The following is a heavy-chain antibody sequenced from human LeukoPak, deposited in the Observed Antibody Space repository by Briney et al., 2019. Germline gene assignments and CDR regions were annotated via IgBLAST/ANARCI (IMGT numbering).Heavy chain of an antibody. Sequence: GGSLRLSCAASGFTFNSYTMHWVRQAPGKGLEWVALISYDGSNKRYADSVKGRFTISRDNSKNTLFLHMNSLSSEDTAVYYCARSWEVLQNFDYWGQGTLVTVSS. CDR1: GFTFNSYT. J-gene: IGHJ4*02. CDR3: ARSWEVLQNFDY. CDR2: ISYDGSNK. V-gene: IGHV3-30*04. D-gene: IGHD1-26*01.